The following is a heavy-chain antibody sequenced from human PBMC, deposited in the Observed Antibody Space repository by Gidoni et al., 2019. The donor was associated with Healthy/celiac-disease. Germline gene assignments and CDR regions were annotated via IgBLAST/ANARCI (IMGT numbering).Heavy chain of an antibody. Sequence: QLQLQESGPGLVKPSETLSLTCTVSGGSISSSSYYWGGIRQPPGKGLEWTGSIYYSGSTYYNPSLKSRVTISVDTSKNQFSLKLSSVTAADTAVYYCARLSSWSGYGNLKFDYWGQGTLVTVSS. CDR3: ARLSSWSGYGNLKFDY. CDR2: IYYSGST. CDR1: GGSISSSSYY. V-gene: IGHV4-39*01. D-gene: IGHD3-3*01. J-gene: IGHJ4*02.